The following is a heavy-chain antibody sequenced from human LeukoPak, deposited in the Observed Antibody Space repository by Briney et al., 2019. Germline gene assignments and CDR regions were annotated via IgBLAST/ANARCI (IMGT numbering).Heavy chain of an antibody. CDR2: INPSGTGT. CDR3: AREEHGGYFDY. J-gene: IGHJ4*02. V-gene: IGHV1-46*01. Sequence: ASVKVSCKASGYTFTNYYMHWVRQAPGQGLEWMGLINPSGTGTNYAQKFRGRVTLTRDTSTTTVYMESSSLRSEDTAVYYCAREEHGGYFDYWGQGNPVTVSS. CDR1: GYTFTNYY. D-gene: IGHD2-15*01.